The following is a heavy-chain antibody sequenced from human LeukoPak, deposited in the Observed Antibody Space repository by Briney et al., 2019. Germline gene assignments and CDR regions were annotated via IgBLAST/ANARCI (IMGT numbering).Heavy chain of an antibody. CDR2: ISWNSGSI. D-gene: IGHD4-17*01. CDR1: GFTFDDYA. Sequence: GRSLRLSCAASGFTFDDYAMHWVRQAPGKGLEWVSGISWNSGSIGYADSVKGRFTISRDNAKNSLYLQMNSLRAEDTALYYCAKDAPYGDYEYYFDYWGQGTLVTVS. V-gene: IGHV3-9*01. CDR3: AKDAPYGDYEYYFDY. J-gene: IGHJ4*02.